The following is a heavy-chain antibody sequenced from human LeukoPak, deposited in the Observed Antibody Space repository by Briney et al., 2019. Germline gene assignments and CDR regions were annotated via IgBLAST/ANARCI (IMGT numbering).Heavy chain of an antibody. CDR3: ARVSRIAAAGNPPWFDP. CDR2: INPNSGGT. Sequence: GASVKVSCKASGYTFTGYYMHWVRQAPGQGLEWMGWINPNSGGTNYAQRFQGRVTMTRDTSISTAYMELSRLRSDDTAVYYCARVSRIAAAGNPPWFDPWGQGTLVTVSS. CDR1: GYTFTGYY. V-gene: IGHV1-2*02. J-gene: IGHJ5*02. D-gene: IGHD6-13*01.